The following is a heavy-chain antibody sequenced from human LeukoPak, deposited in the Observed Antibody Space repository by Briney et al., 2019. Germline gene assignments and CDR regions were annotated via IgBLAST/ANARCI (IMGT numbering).Heavy chain of an antibody. CDR1: GGTFSSYA. D-gene: IGHD3-3*01. V-gene: IGHV1-69*04. J-gene: IGHJ4*02. Sequence: SVKVSCKASGGTFSSYAISWVRQAPGQGLEWMGRIIPILGIANYAQKFQGRVTITADKSTSTAHMELSSLRSEDTAVYYCARGPGYDFWSGFSDYWGQGTLVTVSS. CDR3: ARGPGYDFWSGFSDY. CDR2: IIPILGIA.